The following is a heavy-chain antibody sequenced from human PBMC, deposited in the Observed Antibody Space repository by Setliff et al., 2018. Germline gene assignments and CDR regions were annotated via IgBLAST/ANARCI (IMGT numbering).Heavy chain of an antibody. D-gene: IGHD6-13*01. V-gene: IGHV1-69*10. CDR3: ARAGIAAAPDAFDI. CDR2: IIPILGIA. Sequence: GASVKVSCKASGYTFTSYGFSWVRQAPGQGLEWMGGIIPILGIANYAQKFQGRVTITADESTSTAYMELSSLRSEDTAVYYCARAGIAAAPDAFDIWGQGTMVTVSS. J-gene: IGHJ3*02. CDR1: GYTFTSYG.